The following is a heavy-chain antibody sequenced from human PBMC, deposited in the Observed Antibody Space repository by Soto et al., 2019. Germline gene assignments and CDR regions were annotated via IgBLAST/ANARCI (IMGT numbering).Heavy chain of an antibody. D-gene: IGHD4-17*01. J-gene: IGHJ2*01. CDR2: ISWNSGSI. V-gene: IGHV3-9*01. CDR3: AKVPTDGDSWYFDL. Sequence: EVQLVESGGGLVQPGRSLRLSCAASGFTFDDYAMHWVRQAPGKGLEWVSGISWNSGSIGYADSVKGRFTISRDNAKNSLYLQMNSLTAEDTALYYCAKVPTDGDSWYFDLWGRGTLVTVSS. CDR1: GFTFDDYA.